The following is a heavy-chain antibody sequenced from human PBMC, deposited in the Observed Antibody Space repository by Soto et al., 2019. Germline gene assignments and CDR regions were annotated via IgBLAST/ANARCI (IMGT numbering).Heavy chain of an antibody. Sequence: DSVKGSCKASGDTFTGYYMHWVRQAPGQGLEWMGWINPNSGGTNYAQKFQGRVTMTRDTSISTAYMELSRLRSDDTAVYYCARDNQYSGSFAPFDYRRQGPLVTVS. V-gene: IGHV1-2*02. CDR1: GDTFTGYY. CDR3: ARDNQYSGSFAPFDY. J-gene: IGHJ4*02. CDR2: INPNSGGT. D-gene: IGHD1-26*01.